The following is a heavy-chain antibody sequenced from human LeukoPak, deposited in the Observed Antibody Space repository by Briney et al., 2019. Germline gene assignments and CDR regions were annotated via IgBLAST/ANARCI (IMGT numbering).Heavy chain of an antibody. Sequence: GASVKVSCKASGGTFSSYAISWVRQAPGQGLEWMGRIIPILGIANYAQKFQGRVTITADKSTSTAYMELSSLRSEDTAVYYCARDSTGSSGWYSGSGAFDIWGQGTMVTVSS. CDR1: GGTFSSYA. CDR2: IIPILGIA. CDR3: ARDSTGSSGWYSGSGAFDI. J-gene: IGHJ3*02. D-gene: IGHD6-19*01. V-gene: IGHV1-69*04.